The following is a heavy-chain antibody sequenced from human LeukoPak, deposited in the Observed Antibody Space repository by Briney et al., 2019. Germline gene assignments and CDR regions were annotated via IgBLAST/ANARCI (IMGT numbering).Heavy chain of an antibody. J-gene: IGHJ4*02. Sequence: GESLKISCKGSGYSFTTHWIAWVRQMPGKGLECIGIIYPGDSDTRYNPSFQGQVTISADKSITTAYLQWSSLRASDTAVYYCARQGTMWSPPFACWGQGTLVTVSS. CDR2: IYPGDSDT. V-gene: IGHV5-51*01. CDR3: ARQGTMWSPPFAC. CDR1: GYSFTTHW. D-gene: IGHD1-7*01.